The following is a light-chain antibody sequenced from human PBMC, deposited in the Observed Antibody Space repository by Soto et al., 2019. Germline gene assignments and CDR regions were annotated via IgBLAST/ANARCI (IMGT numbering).Light chain of an antibody. CDR3: QQYGTSEII. CDR2: DTS. J-gene: IGKJ5*01. Sequence: EFVLTQSPGTLSLSPGEQATLSCRASQSLANSLIAWYQQKPGQAPRLLIYDTSSRASGIPDRFSGSGSGTDFTLTISRLETEDFAVFYCQQYGTSEIIFGQGTRLE. V-gene: IGKV3-20*01. CDR1: QSLANSL.